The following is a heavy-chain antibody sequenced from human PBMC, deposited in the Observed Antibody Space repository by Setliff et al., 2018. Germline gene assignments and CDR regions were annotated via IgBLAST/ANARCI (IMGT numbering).Heavy chain of an antibody. J-gene: IGHJ4*02. Sequence: ASVKVSCKASGHIFSSYGISWVRQAPGQGLEWMGWISSYNDITNYAQRFQGRVTLTTDMSTSAAYMELRSLGSDDTAVHFCASATGYWGQGILVTVSS. CDR3: ASATGY. CDR1: GHIFSSYG. CDR2: ISSYNDIT. V-gene: IGHV1-18*01.